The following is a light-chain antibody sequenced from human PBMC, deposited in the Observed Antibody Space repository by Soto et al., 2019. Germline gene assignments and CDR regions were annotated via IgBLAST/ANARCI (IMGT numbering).Light chain of an antibody. V-gene: IGLV1-44*01. J-gene: IGLJ3*02. CDR3: ATWDDSLNGRV. CDR2: SNN. Sequence: QSVLTQPPSASGTPGQRVTISCSGSSSNIGSNIVNWYQQLPGTAPKLLIYSNNQRPSGVPGRFSGSKSGTSASLAISGLQSEDEADYYCATWDDSLNGRVFGGGTKLTVL. CDR1: SSNIGSNI.